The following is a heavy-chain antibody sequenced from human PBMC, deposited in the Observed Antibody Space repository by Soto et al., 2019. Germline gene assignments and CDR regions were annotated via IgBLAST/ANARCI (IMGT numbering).Heavy chain of an antibody. CDR2: IRSQTTNYAT. CDR1: GFSLSDSS. Sequence: GGSLRLSCAASGFSLSDSSVHWVRQAPGKGLEWVGRIRSQTTNYATVYAASVKGRFTISRDDSKDTAYLQMNSLRAEDTSVCYCTPRPPPVPWSQRTLVTVSS. CDR3: TPRPPPVP. J-gene: IGHJ5*02. V-gene: IGHV3-73*01.